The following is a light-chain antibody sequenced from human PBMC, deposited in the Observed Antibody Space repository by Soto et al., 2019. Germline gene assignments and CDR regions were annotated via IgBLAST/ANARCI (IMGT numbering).Light chain of an antibody. Sequence: QSALTQPRSVSGSPGQSVTISCTGTSSDVGGYNYVSWYQQHPGKAPKLMIYDVSKRPSGVPDRFSGSKSGNTASLTISVLQAEDEADYYCGSYAGSYTYGFCTGTKLTLL. V-gene: IGLV2-11*01. CDR3: GSYAGSYTYG. CDR1: SSDVGGYNY. J-gene: IGLJ1*01. CDR2: DVS.